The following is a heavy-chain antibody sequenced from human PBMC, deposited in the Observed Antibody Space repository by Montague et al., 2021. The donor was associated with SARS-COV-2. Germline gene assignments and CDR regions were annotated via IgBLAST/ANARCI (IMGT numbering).Heavy chain of an antibody. V-gene: IGHV4-31*03. Sequence: TLSLTCTVSGGSISSGGYYCNWIRQHPGKGLEWIGSIYYGGSTYYNPSLKSRLTISVDTSQNLFSLRLRSVTAADTAVYYCATYRSPMTTVSMWDVFDIWGQGTMVTVSS. D-gene: IGHD4-17*01. CDR2: IYYGGST. CDR1: GGSISSGGYY. CDR3: ATYRSPMTTVSMWDVFDI. J-gene: IGHJ3*02.